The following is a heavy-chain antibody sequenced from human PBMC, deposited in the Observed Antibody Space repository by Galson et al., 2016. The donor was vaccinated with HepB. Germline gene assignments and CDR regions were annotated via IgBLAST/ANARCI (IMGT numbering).Heavy chain of an antibody. Sequence: SETLSLTCSISGGSISDNNWWSWIRQSPGKGLEWVGEVYHTGSTNYNPSLKSRVSISVDTSKNQFSLSLKSVTAADTAIYYCARERRNTSTWPFDHWGQGTLVIVSS. CDR1: GGSISDNNW. J-gene: IGHJ4*02. CDR3: ARERRNTSTWPFDH. D-gene: IGHD5-24*01. V-gene: IGHV4-4*02. CDR2: VYHTGST.